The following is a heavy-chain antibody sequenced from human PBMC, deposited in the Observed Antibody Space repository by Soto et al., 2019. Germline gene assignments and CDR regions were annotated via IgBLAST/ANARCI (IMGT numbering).Heavy chain of an antibody. D-gene: IGHD3-22*01. V-gene: IGHV3-49*03. CDR2: IRRKGYGGTT. CDR1: GFTFGNYA. Sequence: GGSLRLSCATSGFTFGNYAMSWFRRAPGKGLEWGGFIRRKGYGGTTEYAASVKGRFAISRDDSKGIAYLQMNSLKTEDTAMYYCSFFSYYYDSIGPHEAWRHVNLVTACS. CDR3: SFFSYYYDSIGPHEA. J-gene: IGHJ5*01.